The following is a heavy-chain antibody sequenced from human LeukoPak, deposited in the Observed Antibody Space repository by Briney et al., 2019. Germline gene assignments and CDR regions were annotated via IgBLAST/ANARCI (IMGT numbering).Heavy chain of an antibody. D-gene: IGHD6-13*01. V-gene: IGHV3-48*03. CDR3: ARDVSGWYGGFDY. Sequence: GGSLRLSCAASGFTFSSFEMNWVRQAPGKGLEWVSYISSSGYTIYYADSVKGRFTISEDNTKNSLFLQMNSLRAEDTAVYYCARDVSGWYGGFDYWGQGTLVTVSS. CDR1: GFTFSSFE. J-gene: IGHJ4*02. CDR2: ISSSGYTI.